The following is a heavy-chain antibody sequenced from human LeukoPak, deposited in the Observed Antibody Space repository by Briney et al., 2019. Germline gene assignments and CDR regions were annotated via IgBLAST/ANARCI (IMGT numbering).Heavy chain of an antibody. CDR2: IYYSGST. CDR3: ARDQSRRGAYGSGRYNWFDP. J-gene: IGHJ5*02. CDR1: GGSISSYY. V-gene: IGHV4-59*01. Sequence: PSETLSLTCTVSGGSISSYYWSWIRQPPGKGLEWIGYIYYSGSTNYNPSLKSRVTISVDTSKNQFSLKLSSVTAADTAVYYCARDQSRRGAYGSGRYNWFDPWGQGTLVTVSS. D-gene: IGHD3-10*01.